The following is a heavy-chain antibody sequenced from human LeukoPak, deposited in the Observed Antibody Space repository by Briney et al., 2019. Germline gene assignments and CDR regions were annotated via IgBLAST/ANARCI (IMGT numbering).Heavy chain of an antibody. CDR1: GGSISSGDYY. V-gene: IGHV4-30-4*01. Sequence: SETLSLTCTVPGGSISSGDYYWSWIRQPPGKGLEWIGYIYYSGSTYYNPSLKSRVTISVDTSKNQVSLKLSSVTAADTAVYYCARGGGRRYYYYGMDVWGKGTTVTVSS. D-gene: IGHD1-26*01. J-gene: IGHJ6*04. CDR3: ARGGGRRYYYYGMDV. CDR2: IYYSGST.